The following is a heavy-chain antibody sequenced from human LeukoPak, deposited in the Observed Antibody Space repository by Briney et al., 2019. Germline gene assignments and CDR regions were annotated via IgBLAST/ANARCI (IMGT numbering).Heavy chain of an antibody. CDR1: GFTFSRHW. CDR2: INSDGSSI. CDR3: VRDWRWGPYFGYYFDY. D-gene: IGHD3-3*01. J-gene: IGHJ4*02. V-gene: IGHV3-74*01. Sequence: GGSLRLSCAASGFTFSRHWMHGVRQVRGRGLVWGSRINSDGSSISYAGSVKGRFTISRDNAKNTLYLQMNSLRPEDTAVYYCVRDWRWGPYFGYYFDYWGQGTLVTVSS.